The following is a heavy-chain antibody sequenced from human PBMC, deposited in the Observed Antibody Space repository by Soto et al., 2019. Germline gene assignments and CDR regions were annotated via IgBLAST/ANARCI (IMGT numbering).Heavy chain of an antibody. Sequence: QVQLVQSGAEVKKPGSSVKLSCKTSGGTFRNYAINWVRQAPGQGLEWMGGSFPVFGTANYAQTFQGSFTITADESTSTAYMELSSLRSEDTAVYYCAIPLPKQQLVRGAFDHWGQGTLVTVAS. CDR3: AIPLPKQQLVRGAFDH. CDR1: GGTFRNYA. CDR2: SFPVFGTA. D-gene: IGHD6-13*01. J-gene: IGHJ4*02. V-gene: IGHV1-69*01.